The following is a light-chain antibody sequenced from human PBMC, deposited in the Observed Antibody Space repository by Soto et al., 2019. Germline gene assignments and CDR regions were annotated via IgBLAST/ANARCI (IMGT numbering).Light chain of an antibody. CDR3: QQRSDWPIT. Sequence: EIVLTQSPATLSLSPGERVTLSCRASQSVSSHLAWYQQKPGQAPRLLIYDASTRATGIPARFSGSGSGTDFTLTISSLEPEDFAVYHCQQRSDWPITFGQGTRLEIK. J-gene: IGKJ5*01. CDR1: QSVSSH. CDR2: DAS. V-gene: IGKV3-11*01.